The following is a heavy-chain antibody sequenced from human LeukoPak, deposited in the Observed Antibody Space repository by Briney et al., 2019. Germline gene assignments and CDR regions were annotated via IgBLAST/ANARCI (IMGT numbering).Heavy chain of an antibody. CDR3: ARDDSSGYNFDAFDI. V-gene: IGHV1-18*01. D-gene: IGHD3-22*01. Sequence: ASVKVSCKASGYTFTSYGISWVRQAPGQGLEWMGWISAYNGNTNYAQKLQGRVTMTTDTSTSTAYMELSSLRSEDTAVYYCARDDSSGYNFDAFDIWGQGTMVTVSS. J-gene: IGHJ3*02. CDR2: ISAYNGNT. CDR1: GYTFTSYG.